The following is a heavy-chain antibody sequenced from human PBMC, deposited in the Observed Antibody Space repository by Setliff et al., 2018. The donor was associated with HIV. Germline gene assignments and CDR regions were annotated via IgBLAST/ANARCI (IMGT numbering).Heavy chain of an antibody. V-gene: IGHV4-59*01. J-gene: IGHJ4*02. Sequence: SETLSLTCTVSGVSITTYYWSWIRQTPGKGLEWIGYIYYIGSVIYNYSFESRVTMTLDTSKNQFSLKLRSVTAADTAVYYCAREGPGPQFYDSSGYPYYFDYWGQGTLVTVSS. CDR1: GVSITTYY. CDR3: AREGPGPQFYDSSGYPYYFDY. CDR2: IYYIGSV. D-gene: IGHD3-22*01.